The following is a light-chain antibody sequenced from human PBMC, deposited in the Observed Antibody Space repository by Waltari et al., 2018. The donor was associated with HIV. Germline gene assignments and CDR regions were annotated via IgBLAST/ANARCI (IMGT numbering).Light chain of an antibody. CDR1: QSIRSW. J-gene: IGKJ4*01. CDR3: QQYDAFPLT. Sequence: DIQITQAPSTLSASLGDRVTITCRASQSIRSWLAWYQQKPGRAPKLLIHKASSLQSGVPSRFSGGGSGTEFNLTITSLQPDDFATYYCQQYDAFPLTFGGGTKVDI. V-gene: IGKV1-5*03. CDR2: KAS.